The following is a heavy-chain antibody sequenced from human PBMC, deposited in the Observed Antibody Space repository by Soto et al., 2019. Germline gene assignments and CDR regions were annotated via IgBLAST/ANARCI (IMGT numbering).Heavy chain of an antibody. CDR1: GYTFTSYG. V-gene: IGHV1-18*04. D-gene: IGHD1-1*01. CDR2: ISAYNGNT. J-gene: IGHJ5*02. CDR3: ARVGTGTTRNNWFDP. Sequence: GASVKVSCKASGYTFTSYGISWVRQAPGQGLEWMGWISAYNGNTNCAQKLQGRVTMTTDTSTSTAYMELRSLRSDDTAVYYCARVGTGTTRNNWFDPWGQGTLVTVSS.